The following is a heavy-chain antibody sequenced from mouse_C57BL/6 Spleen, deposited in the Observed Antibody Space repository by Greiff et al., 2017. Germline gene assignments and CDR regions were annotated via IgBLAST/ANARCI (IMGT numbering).Heavy chain of an antibody. V-gene: IGHV1-9*01. J-gene: IGHJ4*01. CDR3: ARGGYGSSSFYYAMDY. Sequence: QVQLQQSGPELVKPGASVKISCKATGYTFTGYWIEWVKQRPGHGLEWIGEILPGSGSTNYNEKFKGKATFTADTSSNTAYMQLSSLTTEDSAIYYCARGGYGSSSFYYAMDYWGQGTSVTVSS. D-gene: IGHD1-1*01. CDR2: ILPGSGST. CDR1: GYTFTGYW.